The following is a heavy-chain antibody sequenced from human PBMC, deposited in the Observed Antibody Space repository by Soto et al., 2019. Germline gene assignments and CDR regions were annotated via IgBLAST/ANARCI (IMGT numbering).Heavy chain of an antibody. J-gene: IGHJ5*02. Sequence: GASLKVSCKASGGTFSSYAISWVRQAPGQGLEWMGGIIPIFGTPNYAQKFQGRVTITADESTSTAYMELSSLRSEDTAVYYCASFTPGHNWFDPWGQGTLVTVSS. CDR3: ASFTPGHNWFDP. CDR1: GGTFSSYA. D-gene: IGHD3-10*01. V-gene: IGHV1-69*13. CDR2: IIPIFGTP.